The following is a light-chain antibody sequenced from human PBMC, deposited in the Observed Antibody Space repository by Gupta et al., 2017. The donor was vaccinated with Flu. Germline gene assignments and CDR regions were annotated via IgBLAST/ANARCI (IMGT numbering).Light chain of an antibody. CDR1: QGISNY. CDR2: DAF. CDR3: QQFDYLPLT. J-gene: IGKJ3*01. Sequence: DIQMTQSPASLSASVGDRVTITCQASQGISNYLNWYQQKPGKAPKLLIYDAFILETGVPSRFSGSGSGTDFTFTISSLQPEDIATYYCQQFDYLPLTFGHGTKVDI. V-gene: IGKV1-33*01.